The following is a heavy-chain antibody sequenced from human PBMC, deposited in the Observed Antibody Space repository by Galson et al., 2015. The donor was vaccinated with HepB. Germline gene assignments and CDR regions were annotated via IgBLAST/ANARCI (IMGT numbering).Heavy chain of an antibody. J-gene: IGHJ3*02. CDR1: GFTFSDFY. Sequence: SLRLSCAASGFTFSDFYISWIRQAPGKGLEWVSYISGGSTYTNYAASVKGRFTISRDNAKNSVFLQMHSLRAEDTAVYYCARDSIYVNAFDNWGRGTLVTVSS. D-gene: IGHD2/OR15-2a*01. V-gene: IGHV3-11*06. CDR2: ISGGSTYT. CDR3: ARDSIYVNAFDN.